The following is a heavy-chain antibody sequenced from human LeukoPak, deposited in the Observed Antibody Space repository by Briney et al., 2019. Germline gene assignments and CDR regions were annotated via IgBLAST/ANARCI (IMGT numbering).Heavy chain of an antibody. J-gene: IGHJ4*02. CDR2: ICAYNGNT. CDR1: GYTFTSYG. CDR3: ARDDPDTAMVN. D-gene: IGHD5-18*01. V-gene: IGHV1-18*04. Sequence: AAVKVSCKASGYTFTSYGISWVRQAPGHGLEWMGWICAYNGNTHYAQKLQGRVTMTTDTSTSTAYMELRSLRSDDTAMYYCARDDPDTAMVNWGQGTLVTVSS.